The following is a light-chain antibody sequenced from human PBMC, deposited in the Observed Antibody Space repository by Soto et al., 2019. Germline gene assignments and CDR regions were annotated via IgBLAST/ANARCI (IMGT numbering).Light chain of an antibody. CDR2: WAS. Sequence: DIVMTQSPDSLAVSLGERATINCKSSQSVLYRSNNKNNLAWYQQKPGQPPKLLIYWASTRESGVPDRFTGSGSGTDFTLTISSLQAEDVAVYYCQQYYSLPTTFGQGTKLEIK. J-gene: IGKJ2*01. V-gene: IGKV4-1*01. CDR3: QQYYSLPTT. CDR1: QSVLYRSNNKNN.